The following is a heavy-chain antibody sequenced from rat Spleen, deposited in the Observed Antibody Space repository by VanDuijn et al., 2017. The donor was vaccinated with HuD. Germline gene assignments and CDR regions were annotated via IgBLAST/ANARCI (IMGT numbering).Heavy chain of an antibody. CDR2: ISYGDTSGHSST. CDR1: GFTFSDYG. D-gene: IGHD4-3*01. Sequence: EVQLVESGGGLVQPGRSLKLSCAASGFTFSDYGMAWVRQAPTKGLAWVATISYGDTSGHSSTYYRDSVKGRFTISRDNAKSTLSLQMDSLRSEDTATYYCARHNSGYGVMDAWGQGASVTVSS. J-gene: IGHJ4*01. V-gene: IGHV5-29*01. CDR3: ARHNSGYGVMDA.